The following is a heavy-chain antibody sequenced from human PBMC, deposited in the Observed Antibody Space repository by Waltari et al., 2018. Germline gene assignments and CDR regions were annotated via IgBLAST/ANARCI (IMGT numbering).Heavy chain of an antibody. CDR1: GFKFAAHA. D-gene: IGHD1-20*01. CDR2: INWSGSGV. J-gene: IGHJ3*02. CDR3: VRSSSRYNWNLAEGAFDI. V-gene: IGHV3-9*01. Sequence: QLVDSGGGLVPPGRSLILSCAIPGFKFAAHAIPWRRQTPGKGLEWVSGINWSGSGVEYVDSVKGRFTISRDNDKNRLYLQMNSLRVDDTALYYCVRSSSRYNWNLAEGAFDIWGQGTLVTVSS.